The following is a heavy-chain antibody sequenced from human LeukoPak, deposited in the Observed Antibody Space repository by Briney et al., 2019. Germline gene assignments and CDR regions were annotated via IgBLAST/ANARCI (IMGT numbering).Heavy chain of an antibody. CDR2: INPNSGGT. D-gene: IGHD3-16*01. V-gene: IGHV1-2*02. Sequence: ASVKVSCKASGYTFTGYYMHWVRQAPGQGLEWMGWINPNSGGTNYAQKFQGRVTMTRDTSISTAYMELSRLRSDDTAVYYCARDYDYVWGSCLAYWGQGTLVTVSS. CDR1: GYTFTGYY. CDR3: ARDYDYVWGSCLAY. J-gene: IGHJ4*02.